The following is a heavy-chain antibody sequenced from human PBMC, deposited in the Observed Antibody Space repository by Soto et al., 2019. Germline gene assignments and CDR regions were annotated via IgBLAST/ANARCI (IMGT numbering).Heavy chain of an antibody. D-gene: IGHD3-10*01. Sequence: QVQLVESGGGVVQPGRSLRLSCAASGFTFSSYAMHWVRQAPGKGLEWVAVISYDGSNKHYADSVKGRFTISRDNSKNTLYLQMNSLRAEDTAVYYCARDVDYYGSGSYYTLDYYYGMDVWGQGTTVTVSS. CDR2: ISYDGSNK. J-gene: IGHJ6*02. CDR3: ARDVDYYGSGSYYTLDYYYGMDV. CDR1: GFTFSSYA. V-gene: IGHV3-30-3*01.